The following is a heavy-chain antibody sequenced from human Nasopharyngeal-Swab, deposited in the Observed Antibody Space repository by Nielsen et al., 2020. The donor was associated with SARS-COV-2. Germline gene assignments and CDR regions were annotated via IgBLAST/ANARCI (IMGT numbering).Heavy chain of an antibody. CDR2: ISYDGTSK. V-gene: IGHV3-30*03. Sequence: GESLKISCAASGFTFSGYAIHWVRQGPDKRLEWVGIISYDGTSKSYTDSVTGRFTMSRDNSQNTLFLHMTSLNVEDTAVYYCAREYFGEFHWGQGTPVTVSS. D-gene: IGHD3-10*01. CDR1: GFTFSGYA. CDR3: AREYFGEFH. J-gene: IGHJ4*02.